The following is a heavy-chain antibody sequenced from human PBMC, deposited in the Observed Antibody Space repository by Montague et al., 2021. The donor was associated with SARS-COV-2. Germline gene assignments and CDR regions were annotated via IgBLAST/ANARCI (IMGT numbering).Heavy chain of an antibody. D-gene: IGHD6-19*01. Sequence: SETLSLTCAVYGGSFSGYYWSWIRQRPGKGLEWIGSIYYRGSTYYNPSLKSRVFISVDTSKNQLSLTLTSVTAADTAVYYCAAQEDPSGWIPGPFDFWGQGTLLSVSS. CDR2: IYYRGST. J-gene: IGHJ4*02. CDR3: AAQEDPSGWIPGPFDF. CDR1: GGSFSGYY. V-gene: IGHV4-34*01.